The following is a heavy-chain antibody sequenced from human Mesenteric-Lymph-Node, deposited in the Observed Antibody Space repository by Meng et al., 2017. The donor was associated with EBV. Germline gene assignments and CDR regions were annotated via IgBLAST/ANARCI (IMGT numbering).Heavy chain of an antibody. CDR3: ARLDSSGYYTGWFDP. CDR2: IYHSGST. CDR1: GGSISSGGYS. J-gene: IGHJ5*02. Sequence: QRHLTEPGSGLVKPSQTLSLTCAVSGGSISSGGYSWSWIRQPPGKGLEWIGYIYHSGSTYYNPPLKSRVTISVDRSKNQFSLKLSSVTAADTAVYYCARLDSSGYYTGWFDPWGQGTLVTVSS. D-gene: IGHD3-22*01. V-gene: IGHV4-30-2*01.